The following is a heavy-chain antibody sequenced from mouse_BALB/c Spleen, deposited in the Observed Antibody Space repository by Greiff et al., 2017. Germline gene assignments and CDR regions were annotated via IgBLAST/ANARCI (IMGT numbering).Heavy chain of an antibody. D-gene: IGHD1-1*01. J-gene: IGHJ4*01. CDR2: ISSGGSYT. Sequence: EVQGVESGGGLVKPGGSLKLSCAASGFTFSSYAMSWVRQSPEKRLEWVAEISSGGSYTYYPDTVTGRFTISRDNAKNTLYLEMSSLRSEDTAMYYCARASYGSHAMDYWGQGTSVTVSS. CDR1: GFTFSSYA. CDR3: ARASYGSHAMDY. V-gene: IGHV5-9-4*01.